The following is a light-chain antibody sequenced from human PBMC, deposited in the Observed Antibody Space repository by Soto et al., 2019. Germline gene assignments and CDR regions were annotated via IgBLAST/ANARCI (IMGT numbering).Light chain of an antibody. J-gene: IGKJ5*01. CDR2: DAS. Sequence: ETMLTQSPATLSLSPGERATLSCRASQSVSSYLAWYQQKPGQAPRLLIYDASNRATGIPARFSGSGSGTDFTLTISSLEPEDFAVYYCQQRSNWPPMITFGQGTRLEIK. CDR1: QSVSSY. V-gene: IGKV3-11*01. CDR3: QQRSNWPPMIT.